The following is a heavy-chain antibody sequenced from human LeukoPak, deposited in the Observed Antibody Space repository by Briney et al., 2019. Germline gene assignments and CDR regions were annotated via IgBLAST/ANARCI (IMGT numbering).Heavy chain of an antibody. Sequence: ASVKVSYKPSGYSFNLYYMHWVRQAPGQGLEWMGWINPNSGGTNYPQKFQGRVTMTTDTSISTAYMELSSLRSDDTAVYYCAKAGSGWYPHFDYWGQGTLVTVSS. CDR3: AKAGSGWYPHFDY. CDR1: GYSFNLYY. D-gene: IGHD6-19*01. J-gene: IGHJ4*02. CDR2: INPNSGGT. V-gene: IGHV1-2*02.